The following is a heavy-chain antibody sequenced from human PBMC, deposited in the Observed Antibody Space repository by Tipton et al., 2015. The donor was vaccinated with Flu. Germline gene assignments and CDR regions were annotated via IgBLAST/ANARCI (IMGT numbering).Heavy chain of an antibody. Sequence: LRLSCTVSGASIRNYYWSWIRQPPGKGLEWIGYIYYSGSTNYNPSLKSRVTISIDTSKNQFSLKLNSVTAADTAVYYCAREGAYYYDSSGYDHWGQGTLVTVSS. CDR3: AREGAYYYDSSGYDH. J-gene: IGHJ4*02. D-gene: IGHD3-22*01. CDR1: GASIRNYY. V-gene: IGHV4-59*01. CDR2: IYYSGST.